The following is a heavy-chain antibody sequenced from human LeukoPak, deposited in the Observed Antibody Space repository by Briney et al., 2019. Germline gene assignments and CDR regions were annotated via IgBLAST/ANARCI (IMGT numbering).Heavy chain of an antibody. J-gene: IGHJ4*02. CDR2: IYYSGST. Sequence: SETLSLTCTVSGGSISSGGYYWSWIRQHPGKGLERIGYIYYSGSTYYNPSLKSRVTISVDTSKNQFSLKLSSVTAADTAVYYCARVVIPYYFDYWGQGTLVTVSS. V-gene: IGHV4-31*03. CDR3: ARVVIPYYFDY. CDR1: GGSISSGGYY. D-gene: IGHD3-22*01.